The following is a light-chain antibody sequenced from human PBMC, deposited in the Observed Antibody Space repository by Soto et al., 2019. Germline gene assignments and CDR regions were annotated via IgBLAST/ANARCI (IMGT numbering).Light chain of an antibody. J-gene: IGKJ1*01. CDR2: ASS. CDR1: QSLSREL. V-gene: IGKV3-20*01. CDR3: QHYINSPLT. Sequence: EIVLTQSPGTLSLSPGERATLSCRASQSLSRELLAWYQQKPGQAPRLLIYASSRRATDIPDRFSGSGSGTDFTLTISRLEPEDFAVYYCQHYINSPLTFGQGTKVEIK.